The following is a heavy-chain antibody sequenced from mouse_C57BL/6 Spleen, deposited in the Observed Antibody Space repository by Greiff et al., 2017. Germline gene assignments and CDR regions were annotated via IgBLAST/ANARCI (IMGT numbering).Heavy chain of an antibody. V-gene: IGHV14-2*01. D-gene: IGHD4-1*01. CDR3: ALSNWDVGGFDY. CDR1: GFNIKDYY. J-gene: IGHJ2*01. CDR2: IDPEDGET. Sequence: VQLQQSGAELVKPGASVKLSCTASGFNIKDYYMHWVKQRPEQGLEWIGRIDPEDGETKYAPKFQGKATITADTSSNTAYLQLSSLTSEDAAVYCCALSNWDVGGFDYWGQGTTLTVSS.